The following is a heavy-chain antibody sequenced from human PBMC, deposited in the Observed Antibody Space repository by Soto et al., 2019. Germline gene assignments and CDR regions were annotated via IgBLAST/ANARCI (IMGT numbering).Heavy chain of an antibody. CDR3: ARGIAVAGSRDYYGMDV. J-gene: IGHJ6*02. CDR2: INPNSGGT. Sequence: GASVKVSCKASGYTFTGYYMHWVRQAPGQGLEWMGWINPNSGGTNYAQKFQGRVTMTRDTSISTAYMELSRLRSDDTAVYYCARGIAVAGSRDYYGMDVWGQGTTVTVSS. D-gene: IGHD6-19*01. V-gene: IGHV1-2*02. CDR1: GYTFTGYY.